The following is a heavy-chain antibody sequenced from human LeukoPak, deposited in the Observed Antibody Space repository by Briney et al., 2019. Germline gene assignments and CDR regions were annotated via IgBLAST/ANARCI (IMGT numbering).Heavy chain of an antibody. CDR3: STDWYDY. D-gene: IGHD6-13*01. V-gene: IGHV3-15*01. CDR1: GSGFRCRNAW. CDR2: IKSKGDGGTT. J-gene: IGHJ4*02. Sequence: PGGSLRLSCAASGSGFRCRNAWMTWVRQPPGKGLEWVGRIKSKGDGGTTDYAATVKGRFTMSRDDSKSTLYLQMNSLKVEDTAIYYCSTDWYDYWGQGTLVTVSS.